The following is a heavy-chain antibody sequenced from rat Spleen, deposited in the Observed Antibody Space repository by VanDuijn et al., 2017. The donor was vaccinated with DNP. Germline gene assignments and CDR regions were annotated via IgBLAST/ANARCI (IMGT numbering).Heavy chain of an antibody. CDR1: GFTFSDYN. CDR2: ISYDGSST. Sequence: EVHLVESGGGLVQPGRSLKLSCAASGFTFSDYNMAWVRQAPKKGLEWVATISYDGSSTYYRDSVKGRFTISRDNAKSTLYLQMNSLRSEDTATYYCARGPDSGELDYWGQGVMVTVSS. V-gene: IGHV5-7*01. D-gene: IGHD1-1*01. CDR3: ARGPDSGELDY. J-gene: IGHJ2*01.